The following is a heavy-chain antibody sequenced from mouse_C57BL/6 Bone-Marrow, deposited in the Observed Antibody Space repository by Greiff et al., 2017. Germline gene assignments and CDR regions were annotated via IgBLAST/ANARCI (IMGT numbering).Heavy chain of an antibody. CDR3: TRIAY. J-gene: IGHJ3*01. V-gene: IGHV14-4*01. Sequence: VQLKQSGAELVRPGASFRFSSPASGFTIKAAYSPWLKRRPEQGLGGIGWIDPENGDTEYASKFQGKATITVDTSSNTAYLQLSSLTSEDTAVYYCTRIAYWGQGTLVTVSA. CDR1: GFTIKAAY. CDR2: IDPENGDT.